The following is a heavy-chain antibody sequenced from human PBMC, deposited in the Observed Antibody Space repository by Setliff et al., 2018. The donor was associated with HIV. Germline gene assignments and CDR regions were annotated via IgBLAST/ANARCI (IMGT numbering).Heavy chain of an antibody. J-gene: IGHJ3*02. V-gene: IGHV7-4-1*02. CDR3: AREGASVTPETNAFDI. D-gene: IGHD4-17*01. CDR1: GYSFINYG. CDR2: INTNTGNP. Sequence: ASVKVSCKASGYSFINYGISWVRQAPGQGPEWMGWINTNTGNPTYAQGFTGRFVFSLDTPVSTAYLQISSLKAEDTAVYYCAREGASVTPETNAFDIWGQGTMVTVSS.